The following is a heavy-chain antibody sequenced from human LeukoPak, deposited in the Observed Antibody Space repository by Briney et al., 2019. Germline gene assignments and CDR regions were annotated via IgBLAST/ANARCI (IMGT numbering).Heavy chain of an antibody. D-gene: IGHD3-22*01. V-gene: IGHV4-34*01. CDR3: ARGWQGYYDSSGYYLLDY. CDR1: GGPFSGYY. Sequence: SETLSLTYAVYGGPFSGYYWSWIRQPPAKGLEWIGEINHSGSTNYNPSLKSRVNISVDTSKNQLSLQLSSMTAADTALYYCARGWQGYYDSSGYYLLDYWGQGTLVTVSS. CDR2: INHSGST. J-gene: IGHJ4*02.